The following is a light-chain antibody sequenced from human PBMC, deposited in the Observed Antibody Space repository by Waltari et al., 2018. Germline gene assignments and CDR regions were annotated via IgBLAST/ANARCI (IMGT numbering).Light chain of an antibody. CDR3: QQYSSYSS. V-gene: IGKV1-5*03. J-gene: IGKJ2*01. Sequence: DIQMTQSPSSLSASVGDRVTIPCRASQSISNWLAWYQQKPGKAPTLLIYKASILKSGVPSRVSGSGSGTQFTLTISSLQPGDVATYFCQQYSSYSSFGQGTKLEIK. CDR1: QSISNW. CDR2: KAS.